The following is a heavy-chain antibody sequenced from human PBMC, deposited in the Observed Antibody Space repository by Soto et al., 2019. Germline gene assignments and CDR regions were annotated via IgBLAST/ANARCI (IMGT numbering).Heavy chain of an antibody. D-gene: IGHD3-9*01. CDR2: IYYSGST. V-gene: IGHV4-59*12. J-gene: IGHJ6*03. CDR3: AARTIRRKNYIFMGDYNGGGYYYYYMDV. Sequence: QVQLQESGPGLVKPSETLSLTCTVSGGSISSYYWSWIRQPPGKGLEWIGYIYYSGSTNYNPSLKRRGATAADAAKNHESPRRRSVVAAEDAVEYCAARTIRRKNYIFMGDYNGGGYYYYYMDVWGKGTTVTVSS. CDR1: GGSISSYY.